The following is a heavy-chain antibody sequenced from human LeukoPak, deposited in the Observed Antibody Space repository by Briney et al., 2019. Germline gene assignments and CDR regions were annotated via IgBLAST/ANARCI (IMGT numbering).Heavy chain of an antibody. CDR3: ARGFSAHNYYFDS. CDR2: INTDGSST. D-gene: IGHD1-1*01. CDR1: GFTFSSYS. Sequence: GGSLRLSCAASGFTFSSYSMNWVRQVPGKGLTWVSRINTDGSSTDYADSVKGRFTMSRDNGNNKLYLQMSSLRADDTAVYYCARGFSAHNYYFDSWGQGTLVTVSS. J-gene: IGHJ4*02. V-gene: IGHV3-74*01.